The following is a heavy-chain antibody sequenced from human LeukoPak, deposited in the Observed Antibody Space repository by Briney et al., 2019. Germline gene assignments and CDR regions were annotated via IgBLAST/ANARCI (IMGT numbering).Heavy chain of an antibody. J-gene: IGHJ4*02. Sequence: GGSLRLSCAASGFTFSSYSMNWVRQAPGKGLEWVSYISSSSSTIYYADSVRGRFTISRDNAKNSLYLQMNSLRAEDTAVYYCARDYYDSSGYCLDYWSQGTLVTVSS. V-gene: IGHV3-48*04. D-gene: IGHD3-22*01. CDR3: ARDYYDSSGYCLDY. CDR1: GFTFSSYS. CDR2: ISSSSSTI.